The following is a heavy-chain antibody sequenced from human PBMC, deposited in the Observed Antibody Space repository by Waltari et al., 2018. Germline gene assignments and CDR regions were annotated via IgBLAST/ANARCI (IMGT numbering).Heavy chain of an antibody. CDR3: ARIAVDYQYYYYYMDV. Sequence: QVQLQESGPGLVKPSETLSLTCTVSGGSISSYYWSWIRQPAGKGLEWIGRIYTSGSTNYNLSLKSRVTMSVDTSKNQFSLKLSSVTAADTAVYYCARIAVDYQYYYYYMDVWGKGTTVTVSS. CDR2: IYTSGST. J-gene: IGHJ6*03. D-gene: IGHD6-19*01. CDR1: GGSISSYY. V-gene: IGHV4-4*07.